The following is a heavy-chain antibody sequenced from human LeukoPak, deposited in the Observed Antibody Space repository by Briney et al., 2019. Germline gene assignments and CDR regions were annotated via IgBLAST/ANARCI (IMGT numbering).Heavy chain of an antibody. J-gene: IGHJ3*01. CDR3: ARVQSSTWTGGAFDL. D-gene: IGHD6-13*01. CDR2: INWKGDST. CDR1: GFIFEDSG. Sequence: GGSLRLSCAAPGFIFEDSGMIWVRQAPGKGLEWVSGINWKGDSTEYADSVRGRFTISRDNAKNSLYLQMNSLSAEDTAFYYCARVQSSTWTGGAFDLWGQGKMVTVSS. V-gene: IGHV3-20*04.